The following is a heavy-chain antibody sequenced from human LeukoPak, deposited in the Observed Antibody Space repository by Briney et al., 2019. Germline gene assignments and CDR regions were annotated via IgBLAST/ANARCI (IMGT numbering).Heavy chain of an antibody. CDR2: IYYSGST. CDR1: GVSISSSSYY. D-gene: IGHD4-17*01. J-gene: IGHJ3*02. CDR3: ARWPYGDPFDI. Sequence: SETPSLTCTVSGVSISSSSYYWGWIRQPPGKGLEWIGSIYYSGSTYYNPSLKSRVTISVDTSKNQFSLKLSSVTAADTAVYYCARWPYGDPFDIWGQGTMVTVSS. V-gene: IGHV4-39*07.